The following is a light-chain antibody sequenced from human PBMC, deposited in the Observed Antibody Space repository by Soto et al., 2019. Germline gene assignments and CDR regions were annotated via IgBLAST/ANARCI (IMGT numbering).Light chain of an antibody. J-gene: IGKJ1*01. CDR3: QQYNSYSQT. CDR2: KAS. V-gene: IGKV1-5*03. Sequence: DIQMTQSPSTLSASVGDRVTITCRASQSINNWLAWYQQKPGKAPKLLIYKASSLESGVPLRFSGSGSGTEFTLSISSLQPDDFATYYCQQYNSYSQTFGQGTKVDIK. CDR1: QSINNW.